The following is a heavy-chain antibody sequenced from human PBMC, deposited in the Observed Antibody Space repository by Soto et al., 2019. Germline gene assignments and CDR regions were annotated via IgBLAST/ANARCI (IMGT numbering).Heavy chain of an antibody. D-gene: IGHD3-10*01. J-gene: IGHJ6*02. CDR3: ARDRTEELWFGTYGMDV. Sequence: ASVKVSCKASGYTFTSYAMHWVRQAPGQRLEWTGWINAGNGNTKYSQKFQGRVTITRDTSASTAYMELSSLRSEDTAVYYCARDRTEELWFGTYGMDVWGQGTTVTV. CDR1: GYTFTSYA. V-gene: IGHV1-3*01. CDR2: INAGNGNT.